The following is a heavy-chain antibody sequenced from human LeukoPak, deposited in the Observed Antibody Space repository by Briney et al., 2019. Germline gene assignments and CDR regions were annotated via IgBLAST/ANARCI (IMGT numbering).Heavy chain of an antibody. CDR2: IYYSGST. V-gene: IGHV4-59*08. CDR1: GGSISSYY. CDR3: ARRRYCSSTSCCDAFDI. Sequence: SETLSLTCTVSGGSISSYYWSWIRQPPGKGLEWIGYIYYSGSTNYNPSLKSRVTISVDTSKNQFSLKLSSVTAADTAVYYCARRRYCSSTSCCDAFDIWGQGTMVTVSS. J-gene: IGHJ3*02. D-gene: IGHD2-2*01.